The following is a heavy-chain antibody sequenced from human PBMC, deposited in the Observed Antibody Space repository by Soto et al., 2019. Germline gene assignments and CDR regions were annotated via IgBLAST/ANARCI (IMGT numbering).Heavy chain of an antibody. D-gene: IGHD3-16*01. V-gene: IGHV4-59*01. CDR2: IYYSGLT. Sequence: QVQLQESGPGLVKPSETLSLTCTVSGGSISSYYWSWIRQPPGKGLEWIGYIYYSGLTNYKPSPRRPVSISVYTSKNQFSRKLSSVTAADTAVNYCARVRPTYDYNWGITRSFVYWGQGTLVAVSS. CDR3: ARVRPTYDYNWGITRSFVY. J-gene: IGHJ4*02. CDR1: GGSISSYY.